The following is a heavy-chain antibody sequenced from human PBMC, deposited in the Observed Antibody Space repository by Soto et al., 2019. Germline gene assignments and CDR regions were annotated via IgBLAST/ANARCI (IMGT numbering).Heavy chain of an antibody. CDR3: ARESEDLTSNFDY. Sequence: WWSLRLSCSASVFTFTRYSMNWCRQAPGKGLEWVSSISSTTNYIYYGDSMKGRFTISRDNAKNSLYLEMNSLRAEDTAVYYCARESEDLTSNFDYWGQGTLVTVSS. J-gene: IGHJ4*02. V-gene: IGHV3-21*06. CDR2: ISSTTNYI. CDR1: VFTFTRYS.